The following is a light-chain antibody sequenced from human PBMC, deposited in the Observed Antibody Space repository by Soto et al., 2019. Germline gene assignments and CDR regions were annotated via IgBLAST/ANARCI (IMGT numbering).Light chain of an antibody. J-gene: IGKJ1*01. Sequence: IQLTQSPSSLSASVGDRVTITCRAGQGISSSLAWYQQKPGKAPNLLISAASTLQTGVPSRFSGSGSGTDFALTISSLQPEDFATYYCQQIXSYXRTFGQGTKVEIK. CDR1: QGISSS. CDR3: QQIXSYXRT. V-gene: IGKV1-9*01. CDR2: AAS.